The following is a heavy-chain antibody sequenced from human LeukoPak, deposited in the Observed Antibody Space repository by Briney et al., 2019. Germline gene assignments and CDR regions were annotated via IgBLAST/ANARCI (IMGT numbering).Heavy chain of an antibody. CDR2: INHSGST. CDR1: GGSFSGYY. CDR3: ASPYYYGSGSYYR. Sequence: PSETLSLTCDVYGGSFSGYYWSWIRQPPGKGLEWIGEINHSGSTNYNPSLKSRVTISVDTSKNQFSLKLSSVTAADTAVYYCASPYYYGSGSYYRWGQGTLVTVSS. D-gene: IGHD3-10*01. J-gene: IGHJ4*02. V-gene: IGHV4-34*01.